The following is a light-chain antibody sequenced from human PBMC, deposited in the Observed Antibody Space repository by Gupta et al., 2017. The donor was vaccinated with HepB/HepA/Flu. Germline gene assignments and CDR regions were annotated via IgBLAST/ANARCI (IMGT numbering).Light chain of an antibody. V-gene: IGKV1-39*01. Sequence: IQMTQSPSSLSASVGDRVTITCRASQSIRSHLNWYQQNPGKAPKLLVYRASRWQSGVPSRFSGSGSGTDFTLTVSSLQPEDFATYYCQQSFSTPRTFGQGTNLEIK. CDR1: QSIRSH. J-gene: IGKJ2*01. CDR3: QQSFSTPRT. CDR2: RAS.